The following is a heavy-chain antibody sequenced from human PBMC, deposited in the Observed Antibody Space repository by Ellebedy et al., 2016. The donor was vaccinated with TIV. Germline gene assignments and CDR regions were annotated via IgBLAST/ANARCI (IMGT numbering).Heavy chain of an antibody. J-gene: IGHJ4*02. CDR3: ARGSRRGYSYGYLGGY. CDR2: INPSGGST. D-gene: IGHD5-18*01. CDR1: GYTFTSYY. V-gene: IGHV1-46*01. Sequence: ASVKVSCKASGYTFTSYYMHWVRQAPGQGLEWMGIINPSGGSTSYAQKFQGRVTMTRDTSTSTVYMELSSLRSEDTAVYYCARGSRRGYSYGYLGGYWGQGTLVTVSS.